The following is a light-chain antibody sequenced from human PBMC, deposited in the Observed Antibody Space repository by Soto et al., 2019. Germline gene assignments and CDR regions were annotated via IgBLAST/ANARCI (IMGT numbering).Light chain of an antibody. Sequence: EVVLTQSPGTLSLSAGERATLSCRASQSADKYLAWYQQKPGQAPRLLIYGAYTRATGIPDRFSGSGSGTDFTLTISRLEPEDFAVYYCQQYDGSPRTFGQGTKVDIK. CDR2: GAY. V-gene: IGKV3-20*01. CDR1: QSADKY. J-gene: IGKJ1*01. CDR3: QQYDGSPRT.